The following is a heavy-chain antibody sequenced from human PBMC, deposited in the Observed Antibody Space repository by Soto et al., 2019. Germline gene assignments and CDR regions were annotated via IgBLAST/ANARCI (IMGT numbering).Heavy chain of an antibody. CDR3: AKVIGWRYYYYGMDV. J-gene: IGHJ6*02. CDR1: GFTFSSYA. V-gene: IGHV3-23*01. Sequence: GGSLRLSCAASGFTFSSYAMSWVRQAPGKGLEWVSAISGSGGSTYYADSVKGRFTISRDNSKNTLYLQMNSLRAEDTAVYYWAKVIGWRYYYYGMDVSGQGTTVTVSS. D-gene: IGHD6-19*01. CDR2: ISGSGGST.